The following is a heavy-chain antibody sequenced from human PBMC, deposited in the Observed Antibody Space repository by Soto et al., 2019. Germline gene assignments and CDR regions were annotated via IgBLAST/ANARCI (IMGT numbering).Heavy chain of an antibody. V-gene: IGHV3-9*01. CDR3: ARDMEAVARRGGWFDP. J-gene: IGHJ5*02. CDR1: GFNFADYA. D-gene: IGHD6-19*01. CDR2: IDWNSAGI. Sequence: EVQLVESGGGLVQPGGSLRLSCATSGFNFADYAMDWLRHVPGKGLEWVSSIDWNSAGIAYADSVRGRFTISRDNAKKSLYLLMNSLRVEDTAFYYCARDMEAVARRGGWFDPWGQGTLVTVSS.